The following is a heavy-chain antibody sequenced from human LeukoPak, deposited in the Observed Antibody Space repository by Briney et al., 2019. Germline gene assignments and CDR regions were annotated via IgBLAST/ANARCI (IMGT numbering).Heavy chain of an antibody. V-gene: IGHV1-2*02. D-gene: IGHD3-10*01. CDR2: INPNSGGT. Sequence: VAPVKVSCKASGYTFTGYYMHWVRQAPGQGLEWMGWINPNSGGTNYAQKFQGRVTMTRDTSISTAYMELSRLRSDDTAVYYCAREIVTMGYYFDYWGQGTLVTVSS. CDR1: GYTFTGYY. CDR3: AREIVTMGYYFDY. J-gene: IGHJ4*02.